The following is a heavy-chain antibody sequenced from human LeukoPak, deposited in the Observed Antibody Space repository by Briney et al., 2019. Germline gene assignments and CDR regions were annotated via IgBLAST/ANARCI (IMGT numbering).Heavy chain of an antibody. CDR2: IYYSGNT. Sequence: PSETLSFTCTVSGDSISTSTCYWGWIRQPPGKGLEWIGYIYYSGNTNYNPSLKSRVTILVDTSKNQVSLKLSSVTAADTAVYFCARDWGVGGRPGYMDVWGKGTTVTVSS. V-gene: IGHV4-61*01. D-gene: IGHD6-6*01. CDR1: GDSISTSTCY. CDR3: ARDWGVGGRPGYMDV. J-gene: IGHJ6*03.